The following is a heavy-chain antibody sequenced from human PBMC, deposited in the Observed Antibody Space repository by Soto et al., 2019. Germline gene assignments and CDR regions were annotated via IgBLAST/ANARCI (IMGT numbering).Heavy chain of an antibody. CDR3: ARESEDLTSNFDY. CDR2: IGSTTNYI. CDR1: GFTFTRYS. Sequence: LRLSCAASGFTFTRYSMNWVRQAPGKGLEWVSSIGSTTNYIYYGDSMKGRFTISRDNAKNSLYLEMNSLRAEDTAVYYCARESEDLTSNFDYWGQGTLVTVSS. V-gene: IGHV3-21*06. J-gene: IGHJ4*02.